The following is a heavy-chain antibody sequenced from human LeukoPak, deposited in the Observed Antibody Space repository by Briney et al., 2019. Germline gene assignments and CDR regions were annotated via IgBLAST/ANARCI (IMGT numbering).Heavy chain of an antibody. Sequence: SQTLSLTCTVSGGSISSGSYYWSWIRQPAGKGLEWIGRIYTSGSTNYNPSLKSRVTISVDTSKNQFSLKLRSVTAADTAVYYCAREAYYYDSSGYYDLDYWGQGTLVTVSS. V-gene: IGHV4-61*02. J-gene: IGHJ4*02. D-gene: IGHD3-22*01. CDR2: IYTSGST. CDR3: AREAYYYDSSGYYDLDY. CDR1: GGSISSGSYY.